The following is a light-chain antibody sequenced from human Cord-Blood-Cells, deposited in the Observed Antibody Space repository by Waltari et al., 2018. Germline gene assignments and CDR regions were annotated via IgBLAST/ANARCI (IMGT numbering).Light chain of an antibody. CDR1: SRHVGSYNL. CDR2: EGS. V-gene: IGLV2-23*01. J-gene: IGLJ3*02. Sequence: QSALTQPASVSGSPGQSITISCTGTSRHVGSYNLVSWYQQHPVKAPKLLIYEGSKRPSGVSNRFSGSKSGNTASLTIAGLQAEDEADYYCCSYAGSSTWVFGGGTKLTVL. CDR3: CSYAGSSTWV.